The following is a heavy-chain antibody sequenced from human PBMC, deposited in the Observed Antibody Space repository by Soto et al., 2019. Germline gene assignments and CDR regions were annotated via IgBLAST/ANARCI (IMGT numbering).Heavy chain of an antibody. CDR2: RSYDGSNK. CDR3: AKDLYYYDSSAMGY. J-gene: IGHJ4*02. Sequence: QVPLVESGGGVVQPGRSLRLSCAASGFTFSSYGMHWVRQAPGKGLEWVAVRSYDGSNKYYADSVKGRFTISRDNSKNTLYLQMNSLRAEDTAVYYCAKDLYYYDSSAMGYWGQGTLVTVSS. V-gene: IGHV3-30*18. D-gene: IGHD3-22*01. CDR1: GFTFSSYG.